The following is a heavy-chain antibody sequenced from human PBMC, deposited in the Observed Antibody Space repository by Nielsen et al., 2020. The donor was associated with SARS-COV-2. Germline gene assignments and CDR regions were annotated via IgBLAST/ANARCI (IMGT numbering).Heavy chain of an antibody. D-gene: IGHD3-10*01. J-gene: IGHJ4*02. CDR1: GFTFSSSI. CDR2: IHGSGDET. CDR3: AKEVWFGELLTLDY. V-gene: IGHV3-23*01. Sequence: GGSLRLSCTTSGFTFSSSIMAWVRQAPGKGLEWCSSIHGSGDETHYAGFAKGRFTISRDNSQNTVYLQMNSLRAEDTAIYYCAKEVWFGELLTLDYWGQGALVTVSS.